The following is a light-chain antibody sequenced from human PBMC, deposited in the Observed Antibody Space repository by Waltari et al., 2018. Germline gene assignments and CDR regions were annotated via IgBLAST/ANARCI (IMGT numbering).Light chain of an antibody. CDR3: QQYYSTVT. CDR2: WAS. V-gene: IGKV4-1*01. CDR1: QSVLNRDTKKSY. Sequence: DIVMTQSPDSLAVSLGARATITCRSSQSVLNRDTKKSYLAWYQQKSGQTPKLLIYWASTREPGVPDRFSGSGSGTDFTLTITSLQAEDVAVYYCQQYYSTVTFGGGTKVEIK. J-gene: IGKJ4*01.